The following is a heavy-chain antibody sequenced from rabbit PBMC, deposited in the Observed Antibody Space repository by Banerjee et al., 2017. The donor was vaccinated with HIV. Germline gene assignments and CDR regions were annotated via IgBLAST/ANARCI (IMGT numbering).Heavy chain of an antibody. Sequence: QSLEESGGDLVKPGASLTLTCTASGFSFSSSYYMCWVRQAPGKGLEWIACTYAGSSGRTDYASWAKGRFTISKTSSTTVTLQMTSLTAADTATYFCARELSGDYGYFKLWGPGTLVTVS. CDR3: ARELSGDYGYFKL. CDR1: GFSFSSSYY. D-gene: IGHD6-1*01. V-gene: IGHV1S40*01. J-gene: IGHJ4*01. CDR2: TYAGSSGRT.